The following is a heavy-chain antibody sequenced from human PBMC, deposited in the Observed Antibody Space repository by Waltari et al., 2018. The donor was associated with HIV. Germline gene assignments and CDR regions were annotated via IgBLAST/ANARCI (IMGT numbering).Heavy chain of an antibody. CDR1: GFTFSSYW. V-gene: IGHV3-74*01. J-gene: IGHJ4*02. CDR3: ARDSPGDYYDSSGYYDY. D-gene: IGHD3-22*01. CDR2: SNSDGSST. Sequence: EVQLVESGGGLVQPGGSLRLSCAASGFTFSSYWMHWVRQAPGKGLVWVSRSNSDGSSTSYADSVKGRFTISRDNAKNTLYLQMNSLRAEDTAVYYCARDSPGDYYDSSGYYDYWGQGTLVTVSS.